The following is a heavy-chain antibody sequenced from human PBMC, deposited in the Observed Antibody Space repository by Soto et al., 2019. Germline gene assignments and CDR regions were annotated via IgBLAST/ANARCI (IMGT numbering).Heavy chain of an antibody. CDR1: GGSISSSSYY. V-gene: IGHV4-39*01. CDR2: IYYSGRT. D-gene: IGHD1-26*01. Sequence: SETLSLTCTVSGGSISSSSYYWGWIRQPPGKGLEWIGSIYYSGRTYYNPSLKSRVTISVDTSKNQFSLKLSSVTAADTAVYYCASTPPRVGAAHSNYYYYGMDVWGQGTTVTVSS. CDR3: ASTPPRVGAAHSNYYYYGMDV. J-gene: IGHJ6*02.